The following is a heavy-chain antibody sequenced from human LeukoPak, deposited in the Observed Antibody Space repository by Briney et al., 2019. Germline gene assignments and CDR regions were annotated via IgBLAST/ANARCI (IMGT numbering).Heavy chain of an antibody. CDR2: TSYKSKWYN. Sequence: SQTLSLTCALSGDSFSNNNFAWNWIRQSPSRGLEWLGRTSYKSKWYNLYAVSVKSRITINPDTSKNQFSLQLTSMTPEDTAVYYCARWTHRLAHFDYWGQGILVTVSS. V-gene: IGHV6-1*01. J-gene: IGHJ4*02. D-gene: IGHD3-9*01. CDR1: GDSFSNNNFA. CDR3: ARWTHRLAHFDY.